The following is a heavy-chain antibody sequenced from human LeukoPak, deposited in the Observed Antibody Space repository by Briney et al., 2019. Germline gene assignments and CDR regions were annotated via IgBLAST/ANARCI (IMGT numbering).Heavy chain of an antibody. D-gene: IGHD2-21*01. CDR2: ISIDGTRQ. V-gene: IGHV3-30*01. Sequence: GGSLRLSCAGSGFTLSRYAMHWVRQAPGNGLEWVAVISIDGTRQHYADSVEGRFTISRDNTKHTVSLQMNSLRADDTALYYCAKEGDDSTWSAFDLWGQGTMVTVSS. J-gene: IGHJ3*01. CDR1: GFTLSRYA. CDR3: AKEGDDSTWSAFDL.